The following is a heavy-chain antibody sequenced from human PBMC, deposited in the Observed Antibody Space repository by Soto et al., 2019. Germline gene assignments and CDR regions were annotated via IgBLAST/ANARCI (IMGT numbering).Heavy chain of an antibody. Sequence: PGGSLRLSCAACGFSFSDYGMSWVRQAPGKGLEWVSAISGSGSTFYADSVKGRFTISRENSKNTLYLEMNCLREVDTTLYYCARDGLVISHLNWFDPWGQGTLVTVSS. CDR3: ARDGLVISHLNWFDP. CDR2: ISGSGST. V-gene: IGHV3-23*01. D-gene: IGHD3-3*01. J-gene: IGHJ5*02. CDR1: GFSFSDYG.